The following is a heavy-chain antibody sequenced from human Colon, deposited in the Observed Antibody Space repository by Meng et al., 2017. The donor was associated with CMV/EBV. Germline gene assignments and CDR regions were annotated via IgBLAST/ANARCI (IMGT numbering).Heavy chain of an antibody. CDR3: ARDGLSGRYFDY. J-gene: IGHJ4*02. D-gene: IGHD6-25*01. CDR2: IETKTGNP. CDR1: GYNFSSNN. Sequence: CEASGYNFSSNNMIWVRQAPGQGPEWMGWIETKTGNPTYAQGFTGRFGFSWDTSVSTTYLQISSLKAEDTAVYYCARDGLSGRYFDYWGQGTLVTVSS. V-gene: IGHV7-4-1*02.